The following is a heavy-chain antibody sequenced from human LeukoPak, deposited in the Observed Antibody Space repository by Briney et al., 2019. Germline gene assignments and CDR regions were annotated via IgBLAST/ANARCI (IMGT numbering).Heavy chain of an antibody. Sequence: GGSLRLSCAASGFTFDDYGMSWVRQAPGKGLEWVSGINWNGGSTGYADSVKGRFTISRDNAKNSLYLQMNSLRAEDTALYYCASHGSGSYYSYYYYMDAWGKGTTVTVSS. V-gene: IGHV3-20*04. CDR1: GFTFDDYG. D-gene: IGHD3-10*01. CDR2: INWNGGST. CDR3: ASHGSGSYYSYYYYMDA. J-gene: IGHJ6*03.